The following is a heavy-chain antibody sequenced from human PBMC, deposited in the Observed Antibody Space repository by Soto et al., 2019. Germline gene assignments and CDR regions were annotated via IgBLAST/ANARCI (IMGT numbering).Heavy chain of an antibody. CDR1: GGSISSGFYS. CDR3: ARGNVVAIDY. D-gene: IGHD2-21*01. V-gene: IGHV4-30-2*01. Sequence: SETLSLTCAVSGGSISSGFYSWSWIRQPPGKGLEWIGYIYHSGSTYYNPSLKSRVTISVDRSKNQFSLKLSSVTAADTAVYYCARGNVVAIDYWGQGTLVTVSS. J-gene: IGHJ4*02. CDR2: IYHSGST.